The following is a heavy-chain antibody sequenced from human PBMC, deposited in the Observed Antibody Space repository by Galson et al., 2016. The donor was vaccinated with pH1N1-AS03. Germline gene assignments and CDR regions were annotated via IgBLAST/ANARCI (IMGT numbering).Heavy chain of an antibody. V-gene: IGHV6-1*01. Sequence: CAISGDSVSGSRGVAWNWIRQSPSRGLEWLGRTFYWSKWSNDYAESVKSRITIDPDTSNNQFSLHLNSVTPEDTAIYFCARGKNSGFDYWGQGTLVIVSS. J-gene: IGHJ4*02. CDR1: GDSVSGSRGVA. CDR2: TFYWSKWSN. CDR3: ARGKNSGFDY. D-gene: IGHD3-10*01.